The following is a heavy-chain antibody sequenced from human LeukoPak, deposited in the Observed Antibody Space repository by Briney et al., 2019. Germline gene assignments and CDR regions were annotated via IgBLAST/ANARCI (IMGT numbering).Heavy chain of an antibody. CDR1: GGTFSSYA. J-gene: IGHJ6*02. D-gene: IGHD3-10*01. Sequence: ASVKVSCKASGGTFSSYAIGWVRQAPGQGLEWMGRIIPILCIANYAQKFQGRVTITADKSTSTAYMELSSLRSEDTAVYYCANLPGGLVRPPPKDMDVWGQGTTVTVSS. V-gene: IGHV1-69*04. CDR2: IIPILCIA. CDR3: ANLPGGLVRPPPKDMDV.